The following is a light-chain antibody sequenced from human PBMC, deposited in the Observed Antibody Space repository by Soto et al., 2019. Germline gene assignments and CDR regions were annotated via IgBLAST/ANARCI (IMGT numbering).Light chain of an antibody. CDR2: TAS. V-gene: IGKV1-5*03. CDR3: QQHNSYPLT. Sequence: DIQMTQSPSTLSASVGDTVTITCRASQTINNWLAWYQQKPGKVPNLLIHTASNLESGVSSRFNGSGSGTDFTLTVSSLQPDDSASYYCQQHNSYPLTFGGGTKVEI. J-gene: IGKJ4*01. CDR1: QTINNW.